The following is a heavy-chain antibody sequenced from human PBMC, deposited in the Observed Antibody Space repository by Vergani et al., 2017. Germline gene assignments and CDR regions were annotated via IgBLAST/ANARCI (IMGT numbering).Heavy chain of an antibody. V-gene: IGHV1-18*01. CDR2: ISAYNGNT. CDR1: GYTFTSYG. CDR3: ARELADIVVVPAAMDYYYYMDV. Sequence: QVQLVQSGAEVKKPGASVKVSCKASGYTFTSYGISWVRQAPGQGLEWMGWISAYNGNTNYAQKPQGRVTMTTDTSTSTAYMELRSLRSDDTAGYYCARELADIVVVPAAMDYYYYMDVWGKGTTVTVSS. D-gene: IGHD2-2*01. J-gene: IGHJ6*03.